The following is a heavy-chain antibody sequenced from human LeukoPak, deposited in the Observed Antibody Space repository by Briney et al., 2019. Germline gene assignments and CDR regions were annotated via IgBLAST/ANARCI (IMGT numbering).Heavy chain of an antibody. CDR2: IYSKTDGGTT. Sequence: GGSLRLSCAASGFTFSNAWMNWVRQAPGKGLEWVGRIYSKTDGGTTDYAAPVKVRFTISRDDSKNTLYLQMNSLKTEDTAVYYCTTGFFGVVNDAFDIWGQGTTVTVSS. V-gene: IGHV3-15*01. D-gene: IGHD3-3*01. CDR1: GFTFSNAW. CDR3: TTGFFGVVNDAFDI. J-gene: IGHJ3*02.